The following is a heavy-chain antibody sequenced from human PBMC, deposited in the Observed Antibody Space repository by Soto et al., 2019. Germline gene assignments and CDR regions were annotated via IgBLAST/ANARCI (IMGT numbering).Heavy chain of an antibody. Sequence: PSETLSLTCTVSGGSISSYYWSWIRQPPGKGLEWIGYIYYSGSTNYNPSLKSRVTISVDTSKNQFSLKLSSVTAADTAVYYCASWQLPGPNYYYYGMDVWGQGTTVTVS. CDR1: GGSISSYY. CDR2: IYYSGST. D-gene: IGHD2-15*01. CDR3: ASWQLPGPNYYYYGMDV. V-gene: IGHV4-59*01. J-gene: IGHJ6*02.